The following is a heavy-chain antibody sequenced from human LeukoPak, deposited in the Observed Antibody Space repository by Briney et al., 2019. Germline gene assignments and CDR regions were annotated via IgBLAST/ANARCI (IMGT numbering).Heavy chain of an antibody. Sequence: GASVKVSCKASGGTFSSYAISWVRQAPGQGLEWMGGIIPIFGTANYAQKFQGRVTITADESTSTAYMELSSLRSEDTAVYYCARDPYYYYYGMDVRGQGTTVTVSS. J-gene: IGHJ6*02. CDR2: IIPIFGTA. CDR3: ARDPYYYYYGMDV. V-gene: IGHV1-69*13. CDR1: GGTFSSYA.